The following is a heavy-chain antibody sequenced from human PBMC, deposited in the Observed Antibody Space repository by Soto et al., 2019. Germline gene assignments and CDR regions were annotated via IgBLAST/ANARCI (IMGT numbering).Heavy chain of an antibody. Sequence: QVQLQESGPGLVKPSETLSLTCTVSNGSIVNYYWSWIRQPPGKGLEWIGFIYYSGSTNYNPSLKSRVTISVALSKNQHSLRLSSGTAADTAVYYCASRLTEATTTGDGFDIWGQGTMVTVSS. D-gene: IGHD3-9*01. CDR3: ASRLTEATTTGDGFDI. CDR2: IYYSGST. V-gene: IGHV4-59*01. J-gene: IGHJ3*02. CDR1: NGSIVNYY.